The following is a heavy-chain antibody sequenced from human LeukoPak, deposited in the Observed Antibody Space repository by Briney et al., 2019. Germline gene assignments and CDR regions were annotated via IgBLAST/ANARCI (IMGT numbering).Heavy chain of an antibody. CDR1: GFTFSDYA. CDR2: LSSSSITI. D-gene: IGHD2-15*01. CDR3: VALYCSGGSCYF. Sequence: GGSLRLSCAASGFTFSDYAMSWVRQAPGKGLEWLSYLSSSSITIYYADSVQGRFTISRDNAENSLHLQMNSLRAEDTAVYYCVALYCSGGSCYFWGQGTLVTVSS. J-gene: IGHJ4*02. V-gene: IGHV3-48*01.